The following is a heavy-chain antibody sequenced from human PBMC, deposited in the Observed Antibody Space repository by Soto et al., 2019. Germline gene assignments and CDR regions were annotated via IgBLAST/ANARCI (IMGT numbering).Heavy chain of an antibody. CDR2: IKSNIDGGTA. Sequence: EVQLVESGGGLVKPGGSLRLSCAASGFTFNNACMNWVRQAPGKGLEWVGRIKSNIDGGTADYAEPVKGRFTISRDDSKNTLYLQMNSLKTEDTAVYYCTTSSGYSYGSYGMDVWGQGTTVTVSS. CDR3: TTSSGYSYGSYGMDV. J-gene: IGHJ6*02. D-gene: IGHD5-18*01. CDR1: GFTFNNAC. V-gene: IGHV3-15*07.